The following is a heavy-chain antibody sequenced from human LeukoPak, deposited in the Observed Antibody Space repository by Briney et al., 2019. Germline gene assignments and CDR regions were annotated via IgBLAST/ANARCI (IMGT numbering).Heavy chain of an antibody. CDR3: ARESWSGSGIAPFDY. Sequence: GGSLRLSCAASGFTLSNYDMHWVRQATGKDLEWVSAITTAGDTYYPGSVKGRFTISRENAKNSLDLQMTSLGAGDTAVYYCARESWSGSGIAPFDYWGQGTLVTVSS. J-gene: IGHJ4*02. CDR1: GFTLSNYD. CDR2: ITTAGDT. D-gene: IGHD6-13*01. V-gene: IGHV3-13*04.